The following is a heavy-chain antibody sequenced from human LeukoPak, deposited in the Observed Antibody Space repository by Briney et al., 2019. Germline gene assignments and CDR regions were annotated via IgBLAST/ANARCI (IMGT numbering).Heavy chain of an antibody. CDR1: GFTFSTHS. J-gene: IGHJ6*04. CDR3: ARAVGHGSGSPRMDV. V-gene: IGHV3-48*01. Sequence: GGSLRLSCAVSGFTFSTHSMNWVRQAPGKGLEWVSYIIGSSNTIYYADSVKGRFTISRDNAKNSLYLQMNSLRAEDTAVYYCARAVGHGSGSPRMDVWGKGTTVTVSS. CDR2: IIGSSNTI. D-gene: IGHD3-10*01.